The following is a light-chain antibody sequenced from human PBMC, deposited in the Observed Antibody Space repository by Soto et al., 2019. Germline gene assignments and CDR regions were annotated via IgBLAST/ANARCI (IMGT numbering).Light chain of an antibody. Sequence: QSLLTHPPSSSSTPGQTVTISCSGSTSNIGTFYVYWYQHLPGTAPKLLIYLGDQRASGVSDRFSGSKSGTSASLAINGLRSDDEADYYCAAWDDNLNAYVFGSGTKVTVL. V-gene: IGLV1-47*02. J-gene: IGLJ1*01. CDR1: TSNIGTFY. CDR2: LGD. CDR3: AAWDDNLNAYV.